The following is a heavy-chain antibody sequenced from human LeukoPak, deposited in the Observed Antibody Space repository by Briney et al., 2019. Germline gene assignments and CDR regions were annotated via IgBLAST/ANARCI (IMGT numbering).Heavy chain of an antibody. CDR2: ISSNGGRK. Sequence: PGGSLRLSCAASGFTFSSYVMHWVRQAPGKGLECVSTISSNGGRKLYATSVKGRFTISRDNSKNTLYLQMGSLRAEDMAVYYCARGGVYYDSSGYYAFDIWGQGTMVTVSS. J-gene: IGHJ3*02. V-gene: IGHV3-64*01. CDR3: ARGGVYYDSSGYYAFDI. CDR1: GFTFSSYV. D-gene: IGHD3-22*01.